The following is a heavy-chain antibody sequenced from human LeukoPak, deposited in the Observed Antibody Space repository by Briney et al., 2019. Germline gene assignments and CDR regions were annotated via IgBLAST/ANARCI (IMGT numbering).Heavy chain of an antibody. Sequence: PSETLSLTCAVYGGSFSGYYWSWIRQPPGKGLEWIGEINHSGSTNYNPSLKSRVTISVDTSKNQFSLKLSSVTAADTAVYYCARSIYDFWSGYFDYWGQGTLITVSS. D-gene: IGHD3-3*01. CDR2: INHSGST. CDR3: ARSIYDFWSGYFDY. V-gene: IGHV4-34*01. CDR1: GGSFSGYY. J-gene: IGHJ4*02.